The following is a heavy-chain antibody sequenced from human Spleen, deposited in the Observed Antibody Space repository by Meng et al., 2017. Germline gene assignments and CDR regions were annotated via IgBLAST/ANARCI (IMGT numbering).Heavy chain of an antibody. D-gene: IGHD6-19*01. V-gene: IGHV2-5*02. CDR2: IYWDDDK. Sequence: QITLKESGPTRVKPTQTLTLTCTFSGFSLTTSGVGVGWIRQAPGKALEWLAVIYWDDDKRYSPSLKNRLTITKDTSRNQVVLTITNLDPVDTATYYCAHRGIAVAAYDYWGQGTLVTVSS. CDR3: AHRGIAVAAYDY. J-gene: IGHJ4*02. CDR1: GFSLTTSGVG.